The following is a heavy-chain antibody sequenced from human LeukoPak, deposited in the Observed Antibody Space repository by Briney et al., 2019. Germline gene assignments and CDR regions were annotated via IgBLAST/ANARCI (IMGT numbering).Heavy chain of an antibody. CDR1: GFTFSSYG. CDR2: IRYDGSKQ. V-gene: IGHV3-30*02. Sequence: QSGGSLRLSCAASGFTFSSYGMHWVRQAPGKGLEWVSFIRYDGSKQYYADSVRGRFTISRDNSKNTLYLQMNSLRAEDTAVYYCAKGSKGLVFTRDYNMDVWGKGTTVTISS. CDR3: AKGSKGLVFTRDYNMDV. D-gene: IGHD3/OR15-3a*01. J-gene: IGHJ6*03.